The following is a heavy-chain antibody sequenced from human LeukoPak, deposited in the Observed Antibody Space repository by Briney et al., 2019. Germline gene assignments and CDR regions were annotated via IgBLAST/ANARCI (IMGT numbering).Heavy chain of an antibody. J-gene: IGHJ6*02. CDR3: ARDQGEYQLLPHYGMDV. CDR1: GFTFSSYA. Sequence: GGSLRLSCAASGFTFSSYAMHWVRQAPGKGLEWVAVISYDGSNKYYADSVKGRFTISRDNSKNTLYLQMNSLRAEDTAVYYCARDQGEYQLLPHYGMDVWGQGTTVTVSS. D-gene: IGHD2-2*01. V-gene: IGHV3-30-3*01. CDR2: ISYDGSNK.